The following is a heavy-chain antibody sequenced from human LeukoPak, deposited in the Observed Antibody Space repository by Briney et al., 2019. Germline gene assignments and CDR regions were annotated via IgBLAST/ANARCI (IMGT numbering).Heavy chain of an antibody. V-gene: IGHV1-2*02. D-gene: IGHD5-12*01. Sequence: GASVKVSCKASGYTFTGYYMHWVRQAPGQGLEWMGWTNPNSGGTSYAQRFQGRVTLTRDTSISTAYMELSRLRSGGTAVYYCARGGAGTAYYDWDFFRFDYWGQGTLVTVSS. CDR2: TNPNSGGT. CDR1: GYTFTGYY. CDR3: ARGGAGTAYYDWDFFRFDY. J-gene: IGHJ4*02.